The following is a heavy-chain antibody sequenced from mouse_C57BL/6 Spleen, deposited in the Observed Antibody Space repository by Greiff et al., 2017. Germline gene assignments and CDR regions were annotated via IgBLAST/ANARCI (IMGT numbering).Heavy chain of an antibody. Sequence: EVHLVESEGGLVQPGSSMKLSCTASGFTFSDYYMAWVRQVPEKGLEWVANINYDGSSTYYLDSLKSRFIISRDNAKNILYLQMSSLKSEDTATYYCAREGLYYGSSYAMDYWVQGTSVTVSS. CDR1: GFTFSDYY. CDR3: AREGLYYGSSYAMDY. CDR2: INYDGSST. V-gene: IGHV5-16*01. J-gene: IGHJ4*01. D-gene: IGHD1-1*01.